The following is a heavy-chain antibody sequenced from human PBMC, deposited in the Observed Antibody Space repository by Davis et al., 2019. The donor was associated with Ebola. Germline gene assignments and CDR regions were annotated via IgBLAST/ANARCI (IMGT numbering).Heavy chain of an antibody. Sequence: SETLSLTCSVSGASISSYYWSWIRQPPGKGLEWIGYMYYFGSTHYNPSLMSRVTISMDMSKSHFSLKLSSLTAADTAVYYCARRSTVTNGFDYWGQGVLVTVSS. CDR2: MYYFGST. V-gene: IGHV4-59*08. J-gene: IGHJ4*02. CDR1: GASISSYY. CDR3: ARRSTVTNGFDY. D-gene: IGHD4-17*01.